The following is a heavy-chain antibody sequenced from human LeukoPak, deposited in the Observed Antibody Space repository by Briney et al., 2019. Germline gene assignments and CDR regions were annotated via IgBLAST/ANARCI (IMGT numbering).Heavy chain of an antibody. CDR3: ARERWLNAFDI. CDR1: GGSISSSSYY. Sequence: SDTLSLTCTVSGGSISSSSYYWGWIRQPPGKGLEWIGSIYYSGSTYYNPSLKSRVTISVDTSKNQFSLKLSSVTAADTAVYYCARERWLNAFDIWGQGTMVTVSS. CDR2: IYYSGST. V-gene: IGHV4-39*07. J-gene: IGHJ3*02. D-gene: IGHD4-23*01.